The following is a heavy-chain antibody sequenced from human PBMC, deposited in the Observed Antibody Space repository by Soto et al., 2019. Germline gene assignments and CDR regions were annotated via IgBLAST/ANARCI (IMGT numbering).Heavy chain of an antibody. CDR2: ISKSSRYI. V-gene: IGHV3-21*01. CDR3: ARDYYDSFFDY. Sequence: APGKGLEWVSSISKSSRYIYYADSVKGRFTISRDNAKNSLYLQMNSLRAEDTAVYYCARDYYDSFFDYWGQGPLVTVSS. D-gene: IGHD3-22*01. J-gene: IGHJ4*02.